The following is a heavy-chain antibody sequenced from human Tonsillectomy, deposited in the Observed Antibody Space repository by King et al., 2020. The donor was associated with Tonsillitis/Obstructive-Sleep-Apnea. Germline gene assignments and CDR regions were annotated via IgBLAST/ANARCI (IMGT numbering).Heavy chain of an antibody. J-gene: IGHJ4*02. CDR1: GGSFSAYY. D-gene: IGHD1-26*01. V-gene: IGHV4-34*01. CDR2: INHSGST. Sequence: HVQLQQWGAGLLKPSETLSLTCAVYGGSFSAYYWSWIRQPPGKGLEWIGEINHSGSTYYNPSLKSRVTISVDTSKNQFSLKLTSVTAADTAVYYCARGLMGPRLSDWGQGTLVSVSS. CDR3: ARGLMGPRLSD.